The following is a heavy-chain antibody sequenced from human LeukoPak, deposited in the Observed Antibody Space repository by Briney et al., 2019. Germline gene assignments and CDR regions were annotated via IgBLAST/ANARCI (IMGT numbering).Heavy chain of an antibody. CDR1: GFTFSSYG. Sequence: PGGSLRLSCAASGFTFSSYGMHWVRQAPGKGLEWVAFIRYDGSNKYYADSVKGRFTISRDNSKNTLYLQMNSLRAEDTAVYYCASPVSSSSGAFDYWGQGTLVTVSS. V-gene: IGHV3-30*02. J-gene: IGHJ4*02. D-gene: IGHD6-6*01. CDR2: IRYDGSNK. CDR3: ASPVSSSSGAFDY.